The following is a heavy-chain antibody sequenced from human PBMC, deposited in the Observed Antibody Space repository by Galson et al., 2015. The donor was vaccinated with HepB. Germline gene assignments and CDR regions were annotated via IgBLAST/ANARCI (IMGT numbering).Heavy chain of an antibody. CDR2: VSRSGSST. Sequence: SLRLSCAASGFVFSNYDMHWVRQAPGKGLEWVSAVSRSGSSTYYADSVKGRFTISRDNSKNTLYLQMNSLRAEDTALYYCAKDPYLYSALAGTMAGFDYWGQGTLVTVSS. CDR3: AKDPYLYSALAGTMAGFDY. D-gene: IGHD6-19*01. J-gene: IGHJ4*02. CDR1: GFVFSNYD. V-gene: IGHV3-NL1*01.